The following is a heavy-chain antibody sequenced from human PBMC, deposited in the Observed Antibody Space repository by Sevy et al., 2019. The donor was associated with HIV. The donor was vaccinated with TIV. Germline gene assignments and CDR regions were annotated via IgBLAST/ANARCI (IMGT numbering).Heavy chain of an antibody. CDR1: GFTFRNSA. V-gene: IGHV3-23*01. D-gene: IGHD1-26*01. CDR3: ASWVGAHFDY. J-gene: IGHJ4*02. Sequence: GGSLRLSCTVSGFTFRNSAMNWFRQAPGKGLEWVSTISVVDLGNTHYADSVNGRFTISRDDSKNTVYLQMNNLRVEDTAKYYCASWVGAHFDYWGQGAVVTVSS. CDR2: ISVVDLGNT.